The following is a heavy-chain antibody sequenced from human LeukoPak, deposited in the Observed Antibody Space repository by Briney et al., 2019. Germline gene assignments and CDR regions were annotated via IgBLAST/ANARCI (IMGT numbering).Heavy chain of an antibody. CDR1: GFTFSSYW. V-gene: IGHV3-7*01. CDR2: IKQDGSEK. J-gene: IGHJ4*02. CDR3: ARVGVGARFDY. Sequence: GGSLRLSCAASGFTFSSYWMSWVRQAPGKWLEWVANIKQDGSEKYYVDSVKGRFTISRDNAKNSLYLQMDSLRAEDTAVYYCARVGVGARFDYWGQGTLVTVSS. D-gene: IGHD1-26*01.